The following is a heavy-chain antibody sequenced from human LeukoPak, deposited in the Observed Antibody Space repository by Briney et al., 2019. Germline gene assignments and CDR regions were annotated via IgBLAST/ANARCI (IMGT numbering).Heavy chain of an antibody. CDR2: VFHSGST. D-gene: IGHD1-20*01. CDR1: GQSMSRGYF. Sequence: SETLSLTCTVSGQSMSRGYFWGWIRQPSGKGLEWIGSVFHSGSTHYNPSLKSRVSLSVDTSKNHFSLKLNSVTAADTAVYYCARVRYNWNRDFDYWGQGTLVTVSS. CDR3: ARVRYNWNRDFDY. J-gene: IGHJ4*02. V-gene: IGHV4-38-2*02.